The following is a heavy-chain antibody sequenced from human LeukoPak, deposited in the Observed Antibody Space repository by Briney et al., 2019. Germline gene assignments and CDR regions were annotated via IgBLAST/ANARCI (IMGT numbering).Heavy chain of an antibody. Sequence: GRSLRLSCAASGFTFSSYGMHWVRQAPGKGLEWVAVIWYGGSNKYYADSVKGRFTISRDNSKNTLYLQMNSLRAEDTAVYYCARVPADVVVPARYYFDYWGQGTLVTVSS. CDR3: ARVPADVVVPARYYFDY. J-gene: IGHJ4*02. V-gene: IGHV3-33*08. CDR2: IWYGGSNK. CDR1: GFTFSSYG. D-gene: IGHD2-2*01.